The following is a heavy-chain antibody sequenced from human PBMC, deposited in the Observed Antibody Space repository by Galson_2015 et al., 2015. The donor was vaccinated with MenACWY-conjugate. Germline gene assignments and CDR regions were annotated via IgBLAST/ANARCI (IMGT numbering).Heavy chain of an antibody. CDR1: GFTFSSYA. CDR3: AIHSSSWYYYYLDV. Sequence: SLRLSCAASGFTFSSYAMSWVRQAPGKGLEWVSAISGSGGSTYYADSVKGRFTISKDNSKKTLYLQMNSLRAEDTAVYYCAIHSSSWYYYYLDVWGNGTTVTVSS. J-gene: IGHJ6*03. D-gene: IGHD6-13*01. V-gene: IGHV3-23*01. CDR2: ISGSGGST.